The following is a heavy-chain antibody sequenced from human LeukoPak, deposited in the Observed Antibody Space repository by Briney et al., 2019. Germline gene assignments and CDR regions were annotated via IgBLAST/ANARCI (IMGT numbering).Heavy chain of an antibody. J-gene: IGHJ4*02. CDR2: IRASGADT. Sequence: GGSLRLSCAASGFSFSTYAMTGVRQAPGKGLEWVSGIRASGADTYYADSVQGRFTISRDNSKNTLYLQMNGLRAEDTAVYYCAKDDKGWSRDYWGQGALVTVSS. V-gene: IGHV3-23*01. D-gene: IGHD6-19*01. CDR3: AKDDKGWSRDY. CDR1: GFSFSTYA.